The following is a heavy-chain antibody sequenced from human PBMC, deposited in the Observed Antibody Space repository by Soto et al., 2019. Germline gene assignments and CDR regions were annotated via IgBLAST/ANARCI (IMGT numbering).Heavy chain of an antibody. CDR3: AREAGWQRMVPYD. D-gene: IGHD6-25*01. V-gene: IGHV1-18*04. CDR1: GYTFTSYG. J-gene: IGHJ4*02. CDR2: ISAFNGDT. Sequence: QVQLVQSGTEVKKPGASVNVSCKAFGYTFTSYGFSWVRQVPVQAFEWLGWISAFNGDTQDSQTMKGRLTVTTDTATTTVHMELRSLTPADTAVYYCAREAGWQRMVPYDWGQGTLVTVS.